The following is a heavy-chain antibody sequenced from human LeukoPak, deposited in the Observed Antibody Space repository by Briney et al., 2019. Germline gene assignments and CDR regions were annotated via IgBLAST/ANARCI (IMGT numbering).Heavy chain of an antibody. J-gene: IGHJ5*02. CDR2: ISGTGST. Sequence: SETLSPTCTVSGGSISNFYWSWIRQPAGEGLEWIGRISGTGSTNYNPSLKSRVTMSVDTSKNQFSLKLSSVTAADTAVYYCARVIAAAGTFFDPWGQGTLVTVSS. CDR3: ARVIAAAGTFFDP. CDR1: GGSISNFY. V-gene: IGHV4-4*07. D-gene: IGHD6-13*01.